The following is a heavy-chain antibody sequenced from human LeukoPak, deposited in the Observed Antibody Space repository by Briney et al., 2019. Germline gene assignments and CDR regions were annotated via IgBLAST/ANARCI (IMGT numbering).Heavy chain of an antibody. CDR2: ISGSGGST. J-gene: IGHJ4*02. Sequence: GGSLRLSCVASGFTFSSYAMSWVRQAPGKGLEWVSAISGSGGSTYYADSVKGRFTISRDNSKNTLYLQMNSLRAEGTAVYYCAKGLTYYYDSSGSLFDYWGQGTLVTVSS. D-gene: IGHD3-22*01. CDR3: AKGLTYYYDSSGSLFDY. V-gene: IGHV3-23*01. CDR1: GFTFSSYA.